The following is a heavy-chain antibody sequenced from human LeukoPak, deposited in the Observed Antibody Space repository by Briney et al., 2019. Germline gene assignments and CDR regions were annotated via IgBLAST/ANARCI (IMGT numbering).Heavy chain of an antibody. J-gene: IGHJ4*02. Sequence: SETLSLTCAVYGGSFSGYYWSWIRQPPGKGLEWIGEINHSGSTNYNPSLKSRVTISVDTSKNQFSLKLSSVTAADTAVYYCVGSWDYWGQGTLVTVSS. CDR2: INHSGST. CDR1: GGSFSGYY. V-gene: IGHV4-34*01. CDR3: VGSWDY. D-gene: IGHD6-13*01.